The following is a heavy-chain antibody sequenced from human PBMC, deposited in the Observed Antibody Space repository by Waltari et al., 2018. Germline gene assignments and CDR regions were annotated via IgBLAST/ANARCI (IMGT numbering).Heavy chain of an antibody. Sequence: EVQLVESGGGLVKPGGSLRLSCAASGFTFSSYSMNWVRQAPGKGLEWVSSISSSSSYIYYADSLKGRFTISRDNANNSLYLQMNSLRAEDTAVYYCARTPTGDGDAFDIWGQGTMVTVSS. D-gene: IGHD7-27*01. CDR3: ARTPTGDGDAFDI. CDR1: GFTFSSYS. CDR2: ISSSSSYI. J-gene: IGHJ3*02. V-gene: IGHV3-21*01.